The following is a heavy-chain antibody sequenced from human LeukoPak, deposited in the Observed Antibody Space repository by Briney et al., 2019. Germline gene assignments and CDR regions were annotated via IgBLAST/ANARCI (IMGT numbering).Heavy chain of an antibody. Sequence: SETLSLTCNVSGDSINSGGFYWNWIRQPAGKGLEWIGRIYTSGTTYYNPSLKSRVTISGDTSKNQFSLKLSSVTAADTAVYFCARGGADTNCISTSCSRGYFQHWGQGALVTVSS. V-gene: IGHV4-61*02. CDR3: ARGGADTNCISTSCSRGYFQH. D-gene: IGHD2-2*01. CDR1: GDSINSGGFY. CDR2: IYTSGTT. J-gene: IGHJ1*01.